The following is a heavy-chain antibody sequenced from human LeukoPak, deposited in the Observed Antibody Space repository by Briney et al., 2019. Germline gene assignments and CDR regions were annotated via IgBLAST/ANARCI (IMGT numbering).Heavy chain of an antibody. Sequence: ASVKVSCKASGYTFTSYYMHWVRQAPGQGLEWMGIINPSGGSTSYAQKFQGRVTMTRDTSTSTVYMELSSLRSEDTAVYYCARDHARGYSYGPTDYWGQGTLVTVSS. V-gene: IGHV1-46*01. D-gene: IGHD5-18*01. CDR2: INPSGGST. J-gene: IGHJ4*02. CDR1: GYTFTSYY. CDR3: ARDHARGYSYGPTDY.